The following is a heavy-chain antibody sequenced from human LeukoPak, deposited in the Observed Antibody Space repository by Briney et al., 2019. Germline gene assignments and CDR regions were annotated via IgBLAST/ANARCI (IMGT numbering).Heavy chain of an antibody. Sequence: GGSLRLSCAASGFTFSSYWMSWVRQAPGKGLEWVSAISGSGGSTYYADSVKGRFTISRDNSKNTLYLQMNSLRAEDTAVYYCAKDLDILTGYFSYWGQGTLVTVSS. CDR2: ISGSGGST. D-gene: IGHD3-9*01. CDR3: AKDLDILTGYFSY. J-gene: IGHJ4*02. V-gene: IGHV3-23*01. CDR1: GFTFSSYW.